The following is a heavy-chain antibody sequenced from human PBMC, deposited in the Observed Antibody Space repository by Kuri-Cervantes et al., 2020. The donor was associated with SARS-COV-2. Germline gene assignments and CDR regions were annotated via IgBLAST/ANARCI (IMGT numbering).Heavy chain of an antibody. CDR2: LLYGGIT. V-gene: IGHV4-39*07. Sequence: GSLRLSCIVSGGSISSSSYYWGWIRQPPGKGLEWIGSLLYGGITYDNQSLKNRVTMSADASRNQFSLELRTVTAADTAVYYCARVRQWLGGYYFDYWGQGTLVTVSS. CDR1: GGSISSSSYY. J-gene: IGHJ4*02. D-gene: IGHD6-19*01. CDR3: ARVRQWLGGYYFDY.